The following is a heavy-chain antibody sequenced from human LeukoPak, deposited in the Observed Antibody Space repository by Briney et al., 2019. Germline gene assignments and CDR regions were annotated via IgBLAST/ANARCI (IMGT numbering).Heavy chain of an antibody. CDR3: ARDPSTMVRGVTAKYYYYGMDV. Sequence: PSETLSLTCTVSGGSISSYYWSWIRQPPGKGLEWIGYIYYSGSTNYNPSLKSRVTISVDTSKNQFSLKLSSVTAADTAVYYCARDPSTMVRGVTAKYYYYGMDVWGQGTTVTVSS. V-gene: IGHV4-59*01. D-gene: IGHD3-10*01. CDR1: GGSISSYY. J-gene: IGHJ6*02. CDR2: IYYSGST.